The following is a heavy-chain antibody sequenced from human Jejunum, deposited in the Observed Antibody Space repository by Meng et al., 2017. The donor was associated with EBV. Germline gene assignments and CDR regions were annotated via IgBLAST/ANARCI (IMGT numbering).Heavy chain of an antibody. Sequence: QITLKESRPTRVKPTETLTRTCTVSGFSLSTSGGGLGWIRQPPGKALEWLAHIYWDENKRYSTSLRSRLSIMKDTSKSQVVLTMTNMDPVDTATYYCARRYGDYVRYFDSWGQGILVTVSS. CDR2: IYWDENK. D-gene: IGHD4-17*01. J-gene: IGHJ4*02. CDR3: ARRYGDYVRYFDS. CDR1: GFSLSTSGGG. V-gene: IGHV2-5*02.